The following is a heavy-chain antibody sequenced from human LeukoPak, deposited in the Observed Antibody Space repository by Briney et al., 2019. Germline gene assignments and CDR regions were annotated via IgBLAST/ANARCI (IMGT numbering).Heavy chain of an antibody. CDR3: AREPAGYNFDN. CDR1: GFTFSSYS. V-gene: IGHV3-21*06. CDR2: ISSSSSYI. Sequence: GGSLRLSCAASGFTFSSYSMNWVRQAPGRGLEWVSSISSSSSYIYYADSVKGRFTISRGNAKNSLYLQMNGLRAEDTAVYYCAREPAGYNFDNWGQGTLVTVSS. D-gene: IGHD5-24*01. J-gene: IGHJ4*02.